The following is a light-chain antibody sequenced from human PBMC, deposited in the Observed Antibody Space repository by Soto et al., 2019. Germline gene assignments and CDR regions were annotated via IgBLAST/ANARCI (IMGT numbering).Light chain of an antibody. CDR2: DAS. CDR1: QDISNY. J-gene: IGKJ4*01. CDR3: QQYDILPLT. V-gene: IGKV1-33*01. Sequence: DIQMTQSPSSLSASVGDRVTITCQASQDISNYLNWYQQKPGEAPKLLIYDASNLETGVPSRFSGSGSGTDFTFTISSLQPEDIATYYCQQYDILPLTFGGGTKVEIK.